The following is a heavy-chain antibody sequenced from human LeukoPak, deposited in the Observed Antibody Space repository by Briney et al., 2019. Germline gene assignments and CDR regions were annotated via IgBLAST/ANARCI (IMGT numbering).Heavy chain of an antibody. V-gene: IGHV1-8*03. CDR2: MNPNSGNT. CDR1: GYTFTSYD. CDR3: ARGSSSGWYGNWFDP. D-gene: IGHD6-19*01. J-gene: IGHJ5*02. Sequence: GASVKVSCKASGYTFTSYDINWVRQATGQGLEWMGWMNPNSGNTGYAQKFQGRVTITRNTSISTAYMELSSLRSEDTAVYYCARGSSSGWYGNWFDPWGQGTLVTVSS.